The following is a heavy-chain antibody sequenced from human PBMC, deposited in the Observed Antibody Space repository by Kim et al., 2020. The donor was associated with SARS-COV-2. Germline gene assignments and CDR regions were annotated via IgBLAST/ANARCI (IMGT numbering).Heavy chain of an antibody. Sequence: SVKVSCKAPGGTFSSYAISWVRQAPGQGLEWMGGIIPIFGTANYAQKFQGRVTITADESTSTAYMELSSLRSEDTAVYYCASRERWLQSVGFDYWGQGTLVTVSS. CDR2: IIPIFGTA. J-gene: IGHJ4*02. CDR3: ASRERWLQSVGFDY. V-gene: IGHV1-69*13. D-gene: IGHD5-12*01. CDR1: GGTFSSYA.